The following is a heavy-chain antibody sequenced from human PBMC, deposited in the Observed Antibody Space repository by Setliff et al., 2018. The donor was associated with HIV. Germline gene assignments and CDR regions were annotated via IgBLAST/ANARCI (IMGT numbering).Heavy chain of an antibody. V-gene: IGHV4-34*01. CDR3: AAWGPRYSYAPYFCDS. CDR1: NGSFSGYY. J-gene: IGHJ4*02. CDR2: INHSGST. D-gene: IGHD5-18*01. Sequence: PSETLSLTCAVYNGSFSGYYWTWIRQPPGKGLEWIGEINHSGSTNYSPSLKSRVTISVDASRNQFSLRLSSVTAADTAVYYCAAWGPRYSYAPYFCDSWGQGTLVTV.